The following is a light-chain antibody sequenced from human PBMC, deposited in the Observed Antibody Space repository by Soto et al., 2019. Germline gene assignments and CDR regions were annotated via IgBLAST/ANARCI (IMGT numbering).Light chain of an antibody. CDR1: QSVRIN. J-gene: IGKJ1*01. CDR3: QEYSKWPSRT. Sequence: EIVMTQSPATLAVSPGERATLSCRASQSVRINVAWYQQKNGQAPRLLVYGASTRASGIPDRFSGSGSGTEFTLTISSLQCEDFAVYYCQEYSKWPSRTFGPGTKVEIK. CDR2: GAS. V-gene: IGKV3-15*01.